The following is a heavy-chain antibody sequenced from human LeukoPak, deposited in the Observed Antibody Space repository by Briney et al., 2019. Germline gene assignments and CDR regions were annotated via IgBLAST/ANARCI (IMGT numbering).Heavy chain of an antibody. D-gene: IGHD6-13*01. J-gene: IGHJ4*02. CDR2: IYYSGST. Sequence: PSETLSLTRTVSGGSISSYYWSWIRQPPGKGLEWIGYIYYSGSTNYNPSLKSRVTISVDTSKNQFSLKLSSVTAAGTAVYYCASYIAAAGRGGFDYWGQGTLVTVSS. CDR1: GGSISSYY. V-gene: IGHV4-59*08. CDR3: ASYIAAAGRGGFDY.